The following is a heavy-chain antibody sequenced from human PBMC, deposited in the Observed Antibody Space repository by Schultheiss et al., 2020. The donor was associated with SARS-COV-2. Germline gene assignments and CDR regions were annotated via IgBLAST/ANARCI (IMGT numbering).Heavy chain of an antibody. CDR1: DDFISSYY. CDR3: ARSGYCSGGSCYSPSYAEYFQH. Sequence: SETLSLTCTVSDDFISSYYWGWIRQPPGKGLEWIGSIYYSGSTYYNPSLKSRVTISVDTSKNQFSLKLSSVTAADTAVYYCARSGYCSGGSCYSPSYAEYFQHWGQGTLVTVSS. D-gene: IGHD2-15*01. CDR2: IYYSGST. V-gene: IGHV4-39*01. J-gene: IGHJ1*01.